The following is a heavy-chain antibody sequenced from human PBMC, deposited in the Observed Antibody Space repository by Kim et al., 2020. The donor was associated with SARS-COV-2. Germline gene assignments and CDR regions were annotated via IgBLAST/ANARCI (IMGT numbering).Heavy chain of an antibody. Sequence: SETLSLTCTVSGGSISSSSYYWGWIRQPPGKGLEWIGSIYYSGSTYYNPSLKSRVTISVDTSKNQFSLKLSSVTAADTAVYYCARLYYDFWSGYSSSHFDYWGQGTLVTVSS. CDR1: GGSISSSSYY. J-gene: IGHJ4*02. V-gene: IGHV4-39*01. CDR3: ARLYYDFWSGYSSSHFDY. D-gene: IGHD3-3*01. CDR2: IYYSGST.